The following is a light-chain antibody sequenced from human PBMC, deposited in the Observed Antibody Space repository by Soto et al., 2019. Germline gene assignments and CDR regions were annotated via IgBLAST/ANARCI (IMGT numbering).Light chain of an antibody. CDR3: QQYNSYPWT. CDR1: QSISSW. V-gene: IGKV1-5*03. CDR2: KAS. J-gene: IGKJ1*01. Sequence: DIQMTQSPSTPSASVGDRVTITCRASQSISSWLAWSQQKPGKAPKLLIYKASSLESGVTSRFSSCGSGTEFTLTISSLQPDDVATYYCQQYNSYPWTFGQGTKVEIK.